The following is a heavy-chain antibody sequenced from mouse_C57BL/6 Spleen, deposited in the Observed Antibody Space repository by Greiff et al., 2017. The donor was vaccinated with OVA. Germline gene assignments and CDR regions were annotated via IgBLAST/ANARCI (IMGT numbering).Heavy chain of an antibody. CDR1: GYTFTDYY. V-gene: IGHV1-19*01. D-gene: IGHD2-4*01. CDR2: INPYNGGT. J-gene: IGHJ2*01. Sequence: LMKPGASVKMSCKASGYTFTDYYMNWVKQSHGKSLEWIGVINPYNGGTSYNQKFKGKATLTVDKSSSTAYMELNSLTSEDSAVYYCARGGGYDSFDYWGQGTTLTVSS. CDR3: ARGGGYDSFDY.